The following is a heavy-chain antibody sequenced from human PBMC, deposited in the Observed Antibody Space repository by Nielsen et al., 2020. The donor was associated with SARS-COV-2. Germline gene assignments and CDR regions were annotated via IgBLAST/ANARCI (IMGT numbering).Heavy chain of an antibody. V-gene: IGHV1-46*01. CDR3: ASIPALFRRRYGMDV. D-gene: IGHD3-3*01. Sequence: ASVKVSCKASGYTFTSYYLHWVRQAPGQGLEWMGIINPSGGSTTYAQKFQGRVTMTEDTSTDTAYMELSSLRSEDTAVYYCASIPALFRRRYGMDVWGQGTTVTVSS. J-gene: IGHJ6*02. CDR2: INPSGGST. CDR1: GYTFTSYY.